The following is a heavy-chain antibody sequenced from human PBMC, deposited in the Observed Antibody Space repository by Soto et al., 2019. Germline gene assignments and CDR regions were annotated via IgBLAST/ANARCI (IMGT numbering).Heavy chain of an antibody. D-gene: IGHD3-10*01. CDR1: GYTFTSYY. Sequence: ASVKVSCKASGYTFTSYYMHWVRQAPGQVLEWMGIINPSGGSTSYAQKFQGRVTMTADTSTRTAYMELRSLRSDDTAVYYCARQEGVTMARGVRALYYFYGMDVWGQGTTVTVSS. J-gene: IGHJ6*02. CDR2: INPSGGST. CDR3: ARQEGVTMARGVRALYYFYGMDV. V-gene: IGHV1-46*01.